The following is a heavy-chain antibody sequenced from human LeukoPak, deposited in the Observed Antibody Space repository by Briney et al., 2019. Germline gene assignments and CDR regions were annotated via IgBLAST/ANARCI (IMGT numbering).Heavy chain of an antibody. Sequence: ASVKVSCKASGYTFTGYYMHWVRQAPGQGLEWMGWINPNSGGTNYAQKFQARVTMTRDTSISTAYMELSRLRSDDTAVYYCARDADYSSGWYLDYWGQGTLVTVSS. J-gene: IGHJ4*02. CDR2: INPNSGGT. CDR3: ARDADYSSGWYLDY. V-gene: IGHV1-2*02. D-gene: IGHD6-19*01. CDR1: GYTFTGYY.